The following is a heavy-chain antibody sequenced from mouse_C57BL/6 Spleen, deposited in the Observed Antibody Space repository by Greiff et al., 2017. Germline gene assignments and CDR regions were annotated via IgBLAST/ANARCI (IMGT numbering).Heavy chain of an antibody. D-gene: IGHD1-1*01. Sequence: QVTLKESGPGLLQSSQTLSLTCSFSGFSLSTSGMGVCWIRQPSGKGLEWLAHIYWDDDKRYTPSLKSRRTISKDTSRHQVLLNITSVDTADTATYYWSRGSSLYFDYGGQGTTLTVSS. V-gene: IGHV8-12*01. J-gene: IGHJ2*01. CDR2: IYWDDDK. CDR1: GFSLSTSGMG. CDR3: SRGSSLYFDY.